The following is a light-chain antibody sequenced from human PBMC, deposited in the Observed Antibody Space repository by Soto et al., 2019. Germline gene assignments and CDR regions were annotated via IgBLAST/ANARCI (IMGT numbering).Light chain of an antibody. Sequence: DIQMTQSPSTLSASVGDRVAITCRASQSISSWLAWYQQKPGKAPKLLIYDASTLESGVPSRFNGSGSGTEFTLTISSLQPDDFATYYCHQCASFPLTFGGGTTLEI. J-gene: IGKJ4*01. CDR1: QSISSW. CDR2: DAS. CDR3: HQCASFPLT. V-gene: IGKV1-5*01.